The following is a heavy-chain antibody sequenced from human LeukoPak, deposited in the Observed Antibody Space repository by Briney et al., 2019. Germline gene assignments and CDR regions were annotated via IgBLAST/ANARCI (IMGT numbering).Heavy chain of an antibody. D-gene: IGHD2-15*01. J-gene: IGHJ6*02. Sequence: SETLSLTCAVYGGSFSGYYWSWIRQPPGKGLEWIGEINHSGSTNYNPSLKSRVTISVDTSKNQFSLKLSSVTAADTAVYYFARLVVVAATYYYYGMDVWGQGTTVTVSS. CDR3: ARLVVVAATYYYYGMDV. V-gene: IGHV4-34*01. CDR1: GGSFSGYY. CDR2: INHSGST.